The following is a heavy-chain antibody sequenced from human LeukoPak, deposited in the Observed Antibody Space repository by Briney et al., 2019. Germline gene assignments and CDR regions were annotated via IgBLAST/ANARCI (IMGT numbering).Heavy chain of an antibody. CDR2: INHRGST. Sequence: SETLSLTCAVYLGSFSGYYWSWIRQPPRKGVEGMGEINHRGSTHYNPSLTSRVTISVDTAKTQFSLKLSSVTAADTAVYYCARRLITFGGVIVTCFDYWGQGTLVTVSS. J-gene: IGHJ4*02. CDR1: LGSFSGYY. V-gene: IGHV4-34*01. D-gene: IGHD3-16*02. CDR3: ARRLITFGGVIVTCFDY.